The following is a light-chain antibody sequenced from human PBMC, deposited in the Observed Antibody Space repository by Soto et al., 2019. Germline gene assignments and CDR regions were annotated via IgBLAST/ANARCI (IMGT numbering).Light chain of an antibody. J-gene: IGLJ3*02. CDR3: SSHTRTSTWV. CDR2: EVG. CDR1: SSDIGDYNY. V-gene: IGLV2-14*01. Sequence: QSVLTQPASVSGSPGQSITISCTGTSSDIGDYNYVSWYQQHPGKAPKLIIFEVGDRPSGVSNCFSGSKSGYTASLTISGLQAEDEADYYCSSHTRTSTWVFGAGTKVTVL.